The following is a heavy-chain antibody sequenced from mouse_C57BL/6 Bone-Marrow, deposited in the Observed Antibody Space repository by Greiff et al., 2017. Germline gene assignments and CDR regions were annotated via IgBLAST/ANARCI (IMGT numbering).Heavy chain of an antibody. V-gene: IGHV14-4*01. CDR2: IDPENGDT. D-gene: IGHD6-1*01. Sequence: EVQLQQSGAELVRPGASVKLSCTASGFNIKDDYMHWVKQRPEQSLEWIGWIDPENGDTEYASKFQGKATITADTTSNTAYLQLSSLTSEDTAVDYCTTEPRGYWGQGTTLTVSS. CDR3: TTEPRGY. CDR1: GFNIKDDY. J-gene: IGHJ2*01.